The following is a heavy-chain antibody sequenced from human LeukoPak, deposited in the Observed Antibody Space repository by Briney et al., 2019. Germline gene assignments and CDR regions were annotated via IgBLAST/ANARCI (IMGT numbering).Heavy chain of an antibody. V-gene: IGHV1-2*02. J-gene: IGHJ4*02. D-gene: IGHD3-10*01. CDR2: INLKSGAT. CDR1: GYTFNDNY. Sequence: ASVKVSCKASGYTFNDNYIHWVRQAPGQGLEWMGWINLKSGATSYAQKFQGRVTMTRDTSITTAYMELNSLTSDDTAVFYCAKDSSYYGSGSYYNSDYWGQGTLVTVSS. CDR3: AKDSSYYGSGSYYNSDY.